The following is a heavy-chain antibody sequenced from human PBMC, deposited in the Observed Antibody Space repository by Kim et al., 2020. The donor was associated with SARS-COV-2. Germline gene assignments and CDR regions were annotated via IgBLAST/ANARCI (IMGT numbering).Heavy chain of an antibody. Sequence: DSVKGRFTISRDNSKNTLYLQMNSLRAEDTAVYYCAKAIIVVVTAILPDYWGQGTLVTVSS. J-gene: IGHJ4*02. D-gene: IGHD2-21*02. CDR3: AKAIIVVVTAILPDY. V-gene: IGHV3-23*01.